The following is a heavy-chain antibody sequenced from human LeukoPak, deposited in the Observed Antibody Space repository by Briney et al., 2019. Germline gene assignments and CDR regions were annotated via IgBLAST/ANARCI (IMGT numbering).Heavy chain of an antibody. V-gene: IGHV1-18*01. Sequence: GASVKVSCKASGYTFTSYGISWVRQAPGQGLEWMGWISAYNGNTNYAQKLQGRVTMTTDTSTSTAYMELRSLRSDDTAVYYCARALWFGAPLGYYYYMDVWGKGTTVTISS. CDR1: GYTFTSYG. CDR3: ARALWFGAPLGYYYYMDV. CDR2: ISAYNGNT. D-gene: IGHD3-10*01. J-gene: IGHJ6*03.